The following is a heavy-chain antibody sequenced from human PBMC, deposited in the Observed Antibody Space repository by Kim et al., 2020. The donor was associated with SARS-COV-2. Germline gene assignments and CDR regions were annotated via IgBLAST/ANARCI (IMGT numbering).Heavy chain of an antibody. CDR3: ARVEIYSSSWMGTHDAFDI. CDR2: INAGNGNT. Sequence: ASVKVSCKASGYTFTSYAMHWVRQAPGQRLEWMGWINAGNGNTKYSQKFQGRVTITRDTSASTAYMELSSLRSEDTAVYYCARVEIYSSSWMGTHDAFDIWGQGTMVTVSS. CDR1: GYTFTSYA. D-gene: IGHD6-13*01. J-gene: IGHJ3*02. V-gene: IGHV1-3*01.